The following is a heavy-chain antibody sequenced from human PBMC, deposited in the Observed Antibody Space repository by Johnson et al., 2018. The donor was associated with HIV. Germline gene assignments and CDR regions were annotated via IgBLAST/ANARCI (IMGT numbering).Heavy chain of an antibody. J-gene: IGHJ3*02. CDR1: GFTFRSYS. D-gene: IGHD1-26*01. CDR2: ISYDGSNK. V-gene: IGHV3-30*04. Sequence: QVQLVESGGGVVQPGRSLRLSCAASGFTFRSYSMHWVRQAPGKGLEWVAVISYDGSNKYYADSVKGRFTISRDNSKNTLYLQMNSPRVEDTAVYYCARVRSGRENACDSWGEGTMVT. CDR3: ARVRSGRENACDS.